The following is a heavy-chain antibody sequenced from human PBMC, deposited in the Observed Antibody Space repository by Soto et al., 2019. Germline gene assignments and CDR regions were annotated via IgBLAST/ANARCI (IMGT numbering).Heavy chain of an antibody. V-gene: IGHV4-34*01. J-gene: IGHJ5*02. D-gene: IGHD6-13*01. CDR2: INHSGST. Sequence: QVQLQQWGAGLLKPSETLSLTCAVYGGSFSGYYWSWIRQPPGKGLEWIGEINHSGSTNYNPSLKSRVTISVDTSKNQFSLKLSSVTAADTAVYYCARSLYSSSWYEDNWFDPWGQGTLVTVSS. CDR1: GGSFSGYY. CDR3: ARSLYSSSWYEDNWFDP.